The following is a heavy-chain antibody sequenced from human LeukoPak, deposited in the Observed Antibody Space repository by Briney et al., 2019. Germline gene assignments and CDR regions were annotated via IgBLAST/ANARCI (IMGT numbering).Heavy chain of an antibody. J-gene: IGHJ6*03. CDR3: ARLSGYCSSTSCYSIQDYYYYMDV. Sequence: GESLKISCKGSGYSFTSYWIGWVRQMPGKGLEWMGIIYPGESDTRYSPSFQGRVTISADKSISTAYLQWSSLKASDTAMYYCARLSGYCSSTSCYSIQDYYYYMDVWGKGTTVTISS. CDR1: GYSFTSYW. CDR2: IYPGESDT. D-gene: IGHD2-2*01. V-gene: IGHV5-51*01.